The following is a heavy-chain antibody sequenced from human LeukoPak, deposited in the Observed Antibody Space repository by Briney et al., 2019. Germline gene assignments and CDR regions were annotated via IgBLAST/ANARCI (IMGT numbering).Heavy chain of an antibody. Sequence: SETLSLTCTVSGGSISSYYWSWIRQPPGKGLEWIGYIYYSGSTNYNPSLKSRVTISVDTSKNQFSLKLSSVTAADTAVYYCARASRRTYGSGNYWGQGTLVTVSS. V-gene: IGHV4-59*12. CDR3: ARASRRTYGSGNY. J-gene: IGHJ4*02. D-gene: IGHD3-10*01. CDR1: GGSISSYY. CDR2: IYYSGST.